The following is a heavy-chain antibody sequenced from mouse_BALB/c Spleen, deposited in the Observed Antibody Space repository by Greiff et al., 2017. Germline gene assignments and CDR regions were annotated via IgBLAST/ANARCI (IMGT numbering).Heavy chain of an antibody. CDR1: GFNIKDTY. J-gene: IGHJ4*01. D-gene: IGHD1-1*01. CDR3: ARRNYYGSMDY. CDR2: IDPANGNT. V-gene: IGHV14-3*02. Sequence: EVQLQQSGAELVKPGASVKLSCTASGFNIKDTYMHWVKQRPEQGLEWIGRIDPANGNTKYDPKFQGKATITADTSSNTAYLQLSSLTSEDTAVYYCARRNYYGSMDYWGQGTSVTVSS.